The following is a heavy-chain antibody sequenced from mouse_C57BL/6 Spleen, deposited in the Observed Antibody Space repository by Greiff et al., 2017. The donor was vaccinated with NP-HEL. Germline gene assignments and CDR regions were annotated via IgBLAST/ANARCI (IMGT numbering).Heavy chain of an antibody. CDR1: GFTFSSYA. J-gene: IGHJ1*03. CDR2: ISDGGSYT. CDR3: ARGIHYYGSSYWYFDV. D-gene: IGHD1-1*01. Sequence: EVKLVESGGGLVKPGGSLKLSCAASGFTFSSYAMSWVRQTPEKRLEWVATISDGGSYTYYPDNVKGRFTISRDNAKNNLYLQMSHLKSEDTAMYYCARGIHYYGSSYWYFDVWGTGTTVTVSS. V-gene: IGHV5-4*03.